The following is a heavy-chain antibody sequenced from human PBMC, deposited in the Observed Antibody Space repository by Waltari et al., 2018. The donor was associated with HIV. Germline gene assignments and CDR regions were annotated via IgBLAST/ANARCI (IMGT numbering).Heavy chain of an antibody. V-gene: IGHV1-3*01. J-gene: IGHJ4*02. CDR1: GFVLTSHR. CDR3: AKSRGYSYGYYLDY. CDR2: INAAGGSSDDAR. D-gene: IGHD5-18*01. Sequence: QVHLVKSGAEVKKPGASVRISCQTSGFVLTSHRIQWFRRAPGQSREWVGGINAAGGSSDDARNFSQKFQGRVTFTSYPYDDTVYLDLTNLKPEDTSVFYCAKSRGYSYGYYLDYWGQGTLVTVSS.